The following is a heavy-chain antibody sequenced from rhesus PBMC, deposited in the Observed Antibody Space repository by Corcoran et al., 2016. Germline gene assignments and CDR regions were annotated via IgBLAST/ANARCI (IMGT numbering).Heavy chain of an antibody. D-gene: IGHD2-15*01. Sequence: QVQLQESGPGLVKPSETLSLTCAVSGGSISSSNWWSWIRQPPGKGLEWIGYISGSSGSTYYNPSLKSRVTISTDTSKNQFSLKLSSVTAADTAVYYCARASSSRPIDYWGQGVLVTVSS. CDR1: GGSISSSNW. J-gene: IGHJ4*01. V-gene: IGHV4-65*01. CDR3: ARASSSRPIDY. CDR2: ISGSSGST.